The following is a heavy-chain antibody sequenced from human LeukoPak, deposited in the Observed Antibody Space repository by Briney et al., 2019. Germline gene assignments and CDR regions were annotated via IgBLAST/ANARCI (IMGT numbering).Heavy chain of an antibody. V-gene: IGHV3-30-3*01. D-gene: IGHD3-3*01. CDR1: GFTFSSYA. CDR3: AWRY. J-gene: IGHJ4*02. Sequence: GGSLRLSCAASGFTFSSYAMHRVRQAPGKGLEWVAVISYDGSNKYYADSVKGRFTISRDNSKNTLYLQMNSLRAEDTAVYYCAWRYWGQGTLVTVSS. CDR2: ISYDGSNK.